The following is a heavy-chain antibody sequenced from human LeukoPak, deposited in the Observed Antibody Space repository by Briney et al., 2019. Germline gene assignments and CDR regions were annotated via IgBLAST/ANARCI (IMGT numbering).Heavy chain of an antibody. CDR3: ARHSTAGHSYGLFDY. V-gene: IGHV4-59*08. J-gene: IGHJ4*02. D-gene: IGHD5-18*01. Sequence: SETLSLTCTVSGGSISSYYWSWIRQPPGKGLEWIGYIYYSGTTNYNPSLKSRVTILVDTSKSQFSLKLSSVTAADTAVYYCARHSTAGHSYGLFDYWDQGTLVTVYS. CDR2: IYYSGTT. CDR1: GGSISSYY.